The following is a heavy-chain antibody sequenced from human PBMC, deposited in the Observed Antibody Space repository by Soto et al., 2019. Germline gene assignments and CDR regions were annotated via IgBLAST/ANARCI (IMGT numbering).Heavy chain of an antibody. CDR3: AKSYYDSSGYDDAFDI. CDR2: ISYDGSNK. J-gene: IGHJ3*02. D-gene: IGHD3-22*01. Sequence: QVQLVESGGGVVQPGRSLRLSCAASGFTFSSYGMHWVRQAPGKGLEWVAVISYDGSNKYYADSVKGRFTISRDNSTNTLYLQMNSLRAEDTAVYYCAKSYYDSSGYDDAFDIWGQGTMVTVSS. CDR1: GFTFSSYG. V-gene: IGHV3-30*18.